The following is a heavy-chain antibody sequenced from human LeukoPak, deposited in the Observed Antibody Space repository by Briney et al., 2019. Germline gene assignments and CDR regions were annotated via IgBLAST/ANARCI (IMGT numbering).Heavy chain of an antibody. Sequence: GASVKVSCKASGGTFSSYAISWVRQAPGQGLEWMGWMNPNSGNTGYAQKFQGRVTMTRNTSISTAYMELSSLRSEDTAVYYCARVVYHDGMDVWGQGTTVTVSS. CDR3: ARVVYHDGMDV. V-gene: IGHV1-8*02. CDR1: GGTFSSYA. CDR2: MNPNSGNT. D-gene: IGHD1-14*01. J-gene: IGHJ6*02.